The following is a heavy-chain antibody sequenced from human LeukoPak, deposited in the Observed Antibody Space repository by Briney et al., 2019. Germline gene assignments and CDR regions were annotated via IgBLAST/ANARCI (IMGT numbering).Heavy chain of an antibody. CDR2: IYYSGST. D-gene: IGHD6-13*01. CDR1: GGSISSYY. Sequence: SETLSLTCTDSGGSISSYYWSWIRQPPGKGLEWIGYIYYSGSTNYNPSLKSRVTISVDTSKNQFSLKLSSVTAADTAVYYCARGSSSWYFYYYYYYMDVWGKGTTVTVSS. V-gene: IGHV4-59*01. J-gene: IGHJ6*03. CDR3: ARGSSSWYFYYYYYYMDV.